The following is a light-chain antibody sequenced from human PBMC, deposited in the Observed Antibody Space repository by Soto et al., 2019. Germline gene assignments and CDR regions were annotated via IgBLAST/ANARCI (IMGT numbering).Light chain of an antibody. CDR3: QQSNSVPIT. V-gene: IGKV1-12*01. CDR2: GTD. CDR1: QDITRW. J-gene: IGKJ3*01. Sequence: DIQMTQSPSSVSASAGDRVTITCRASQDITRWLAWYQQKPGKAPKLLIYGTDSLQSGVPSRFSGSGSGTDFFLTFNNLQPEDFATYYCQQSNSVPITFGPGTTVDTK.